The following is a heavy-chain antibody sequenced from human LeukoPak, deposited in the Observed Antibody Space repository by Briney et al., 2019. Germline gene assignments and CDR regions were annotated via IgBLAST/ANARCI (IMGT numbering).Heavy chain of an antibody. D-gene: IGHD6-19*01. J-gene: IGHJ5*02. CDR1: GDSITSAIW. CDR2: IYHSGST. V-gene: IGHV4-4*02. CDR3: AAIAVAGYDWFDP. Sequence: SETLSLTCAVSGDSITSAIWWSWVRQSPGKGLEWIGEIYHSGSTSYNPSLKNRVTISIDKSKNQFSLKVSSVTAADTAIYYCAAIAVAGYDWFDPWGQGTLVTVSS.